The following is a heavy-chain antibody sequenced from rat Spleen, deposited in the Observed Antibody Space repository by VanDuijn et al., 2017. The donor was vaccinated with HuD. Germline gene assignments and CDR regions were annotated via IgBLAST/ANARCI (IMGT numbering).Heavy chain of an antibody. D-gene: IGHD1-6*01. Sequence: EVQLVESGGGLVHPGRSLRLSCVTSGFTFNYYWMTWIRQAPGKGLEWVTSITNASGGTHYPDSVKGRFTISRGIAKSTLYRQMDSLPSEDTATYFGATGPRILRLDWFAYWGQGTLVTVSS. CDR1: GFTFNYYW. CDR2: ITNASGGT. CDR3: ATGPRILRLDWFAY. V-gene: IGHV5-31*01. J-gene: IGHJ3*01.